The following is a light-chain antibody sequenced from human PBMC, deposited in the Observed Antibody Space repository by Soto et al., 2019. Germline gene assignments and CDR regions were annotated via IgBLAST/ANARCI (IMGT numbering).Light chain of an antibody. V-gene: IGLV7-46*01. Sequence: QTVVTQEPSLTVSPGGTVTLTCGSSTGAVTSGHSPYWFQQKPGQAPRTLIYETSNKHSWTPARFSGSLLGGKAALTLSGAQPEDEAEYYCLLTHSGARVFGGGTKLTVL. CDR2: ETS. J-gene: IGLJ2*01. CDR1: TGAVTSGHS. CDR3: LLTHSGARV.